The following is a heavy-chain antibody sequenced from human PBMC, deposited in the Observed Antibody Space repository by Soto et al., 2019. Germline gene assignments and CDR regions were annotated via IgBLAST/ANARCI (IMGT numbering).Heavy chain of an antibody. CDR1: GFTFSNAW. CDR2: IKSETSGGTI. V-gene: IGHV3-15*07. Sequence: EVQLVESGGDIVNVGGSLRLSCAASGFTFSNAWMNWVRQAPGKGLEWVGRIKSETSGGTIDYAASAKGRFTISRDDSESTLYLQLSSLKTEDTAVYYCITDSSGWWRDYWGQGTLVTVSS. D-gene: IGHD6-19*01. CDR3: ITDSSGWWRDY. J-gene: IGHJ4*02.